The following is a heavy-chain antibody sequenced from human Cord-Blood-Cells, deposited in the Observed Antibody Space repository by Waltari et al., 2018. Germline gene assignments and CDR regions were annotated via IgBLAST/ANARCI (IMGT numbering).Heavy chain of an antibody. Sequence: QVQMVQSRAEVKKPGASVKVSCKVSGYTLTESSMQCVRTAHGKGLDWRGGLDPEDGETIYAQRFQGRVTMTEDTSTDTAYMELSSLRSEDTAVYYCATAYRVGAATGFDCWGQGTLVTVSS. CDR3: ATAYRVGAATGFDC. CDR2: LDPEDGET. J-gene: IGHJ4*02. D-gene: IGHD1-26*01. CDR1: GYTLTESS. V-gene: IGHV1-24*01.